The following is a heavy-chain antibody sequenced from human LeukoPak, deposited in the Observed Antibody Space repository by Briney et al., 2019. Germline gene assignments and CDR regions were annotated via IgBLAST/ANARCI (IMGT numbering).Heavy chain of an antibody. D-gene: IGHD6-6*01. J-gene: IGHJ2*01. Sequence: ASVKVSCKASGYSFTGQYIHWMRQAPGQGLEGMGWINPNSGGTKNAQKFQGRVTMTRDTSISTAYMELSSLRSDDTAVYHCARGPSTAGPTAYWYFDLWGRGTLVTVSS. CDR1: GYSFTGQY. V-gene: IGHV1-2*02. CDR2: INPNSGGT. CDR3: ARGPSTAGPTAYWYFDL.